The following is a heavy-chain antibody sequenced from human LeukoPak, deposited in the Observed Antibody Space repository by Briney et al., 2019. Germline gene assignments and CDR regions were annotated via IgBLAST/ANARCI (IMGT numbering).Heavy chain of an antibody. CDR2: ITTSSYI. CDR3: ARRAGNSSAYDY. D-gene: IGHD3-22*01. CDR1: GFTFSSYG. V-gene: IGHV3-21*01. Sequence: PGRSLRLSCVASGFTFSSYGMNWVSQAPGKGLEWVSSITTSSYIYYADSVKGRFTISRDNAKNSLYLQMNSLRAEDTAVYYCARRAGNSSAYDYWGQGTLVTVSS. J-gene: IGHJ4*02.